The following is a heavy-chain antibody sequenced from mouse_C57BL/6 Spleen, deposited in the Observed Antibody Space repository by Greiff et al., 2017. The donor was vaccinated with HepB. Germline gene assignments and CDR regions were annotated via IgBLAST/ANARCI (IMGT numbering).Heavy chain of an antibody. Sequence: VKLVESGAELARPGASVKMSCKASGYTFTSYTMHWVKQRPGQGLEWIGYINPSSGYTKYNQKFKDKATLTADKSSSTAYMQLSSLTSEDSAVYYCARWILLGGYYFDYWGQGTTLTVSS. CDR1: GYTFTSYT. CDR2: INPSSGYT. D-gene: IGHD2-10*01. J-gene: IGHJ2*01. CDR3: ARWILLGGYYFDY. V-gene: IGHV1-4*01.